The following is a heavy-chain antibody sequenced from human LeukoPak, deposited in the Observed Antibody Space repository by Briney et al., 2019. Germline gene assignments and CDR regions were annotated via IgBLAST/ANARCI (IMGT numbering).Heavy chain of an antibody. D-gene: IGHD3-3*01. V-gene: IGHV4-61*02. CDR3: AREGRIFGVVKDY. Sequence: SETLSLTCTVSGGSISSGSYYWSWIRQPAGKGLEWIGRIYTSGSTNYHPSLKSRVTISVDTSKNQFSLKLSSVTAADTAVYYCAREGRIFGVVKDYWGQGTLVTVSS. CDR2: IYTSGST. J-gene: IGHJ4*02. CDR1: GGSISSGSYY.